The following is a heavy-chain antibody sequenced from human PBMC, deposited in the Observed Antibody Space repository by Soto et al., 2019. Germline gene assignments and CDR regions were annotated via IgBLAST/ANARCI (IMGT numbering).Heavy chain of an antibody. CDR2: INAGNGNT. J-gene: IGHJ4*02. CDR3: ASASNTAMALYYFHY. CDR1: GYTFTSYA. D-gene: IGHD5-18*01. Sequence: ASVKVSCKASGYTFTSYAMHWVRQAPGQRLEWMGWINAGNGNTKYSQKFQGRVTITRDTSASTAYMELSSLRSEDTAVYYCASASNTAMALYYFHYWGQGTLVTVSS. V-gene: IGHV1-3*01.